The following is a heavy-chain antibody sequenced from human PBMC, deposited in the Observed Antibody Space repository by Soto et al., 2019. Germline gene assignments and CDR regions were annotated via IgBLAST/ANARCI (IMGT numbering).Heavy chain of an antibody. V-gene: IGHV6-1*01. CDR3: ARANDPSGNYIQYFDY. J-gene: IGHJ4*02. D-gene: IGHD3-22*01. CDR2: TYYRFRWYD. CDR1: GDSVSSNSAA. Sequence: TLSLTCAISGDSVSSNSAAWNWIRQSPSRGLEWLGRTYYRFRWYDDYAESVRGRIAVNPDTSKNQFSLQLNSVTPEDTAVYFCARANDPSGNYIQYFDYWGQGTLVTVS.